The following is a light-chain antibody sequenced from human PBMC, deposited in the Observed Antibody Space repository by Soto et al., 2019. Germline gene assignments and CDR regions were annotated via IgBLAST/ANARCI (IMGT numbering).Light chain of an antibody. CDR2: KTS. V-gene: IGKV1-5*03. CDR1: QSISNW. CDR3: QQYNTFSAWT. Sequence: DIQMTQAPSTQSASVGDRVTITCRASQSISNWLAWYQQKPGTAPKLLIFKTSSLESGVPSRFSGGGSGTEFTLTISSLQPDDFATYYCQQYNTFSAWTFGQGTKVEIK. J-gene: IGKJ1*01.